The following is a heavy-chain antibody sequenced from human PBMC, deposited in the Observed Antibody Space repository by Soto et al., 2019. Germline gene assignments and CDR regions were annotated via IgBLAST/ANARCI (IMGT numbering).Heavy chain of an antibody. CDR2: INPNSGGT. J-gene: IGHJ6*02. Sequence: QVQMVQSGAEVKKPGASVRVSCKTSGSSFTDYYIHWVRQAPGQGLEWMGWINPNSGGTNYARKFQGRVTLTRDTSINTAYMGLSSLTSDDTAVFHCARGGYCDTVNCYEDYYYGMDVWGQGTTVSVSS. V-gene: IGHV1-2*02. CDR1: GSSFTDYY. CDR3: ARGGYCDTVNCYEDYYYGMDV. D-gene: IGHD2-2*03.